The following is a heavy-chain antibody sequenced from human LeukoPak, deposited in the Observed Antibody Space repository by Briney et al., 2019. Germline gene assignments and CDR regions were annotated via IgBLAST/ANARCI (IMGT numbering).Heavy chain of an antibody. D-gene: IGHD6-13*01. J-gene: IGHJ3*02. V-gene: IGHV3-11*01. Sequence: GGSLRLSCAASVFTFSDYYMSWIRQAPGKGLEWVSYISSSGSTIYYADSVKGRFTISRDNAKNSLYLQMNSLRAEDTAVYYCARAPGYSSSWYFVSDAFDIWGQGTMVTVSS. CDR3: ARAPGYSSSWYFVSDAFDI. CDR2: ISSSGSTI. CDR1: VFTFSDYY.